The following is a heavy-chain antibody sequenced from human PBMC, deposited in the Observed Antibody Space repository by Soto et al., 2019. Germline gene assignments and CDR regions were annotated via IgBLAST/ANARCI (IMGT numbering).Heavy chain of an antibody. CDR2: ISTSSTYT. CDR3: ARALVVVPAALPGY. CDR1: GFTFSDYY. Sequence: KPGGSLRLSCAASGFTFSDYYMSWIRQAPGKGLEWVSYISTSSTYTNYADSVKGRFTISRDNAKNLLYLQMNSLRAEDTAVYYFARALVVVPAALPGYWGPGPLVPVSS. D-gene: IGHD2-2*02. J-gene: IGHJ4*01. V-gene: IGHV3-11*06.